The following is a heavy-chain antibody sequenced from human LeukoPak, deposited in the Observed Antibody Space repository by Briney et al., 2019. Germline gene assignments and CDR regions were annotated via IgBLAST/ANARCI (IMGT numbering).Heavy chain of an antibody. D-gene: IGHD6-19*01. J-gene: IGHJ4*02. V-gene: IGHV3-72*01. CDR3: TRVLTTDRGWYTFEF. Sequence: PGGSLRLSCEGSGFTFSDHHMDWVRQAPGMGLEWVGRGPARNKPNSCSTQYATSVRGRFTISRDDSKNSLYLQISSLTIEDTAMYYCTRVLTTDRGWYTFEFWGQGVLVTVSS. CDR1: GFTFSDHH. CDR2: ARNKPNSCST.